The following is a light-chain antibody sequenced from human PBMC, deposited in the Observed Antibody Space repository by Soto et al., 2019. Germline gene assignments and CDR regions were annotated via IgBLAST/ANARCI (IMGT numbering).Light chain of an antibody. J-gene: IGKJ4*02. CDR1: QSINRK. V-gene: IGKV3-15*01. CDR2: DAS. Sequence: EIVMTQSPVTLSVSPGERATLSCRASQSINRKVAWYQQKPGQAPRLLISDASIRATGIPARFSGSGSGTEFTLTISSLQSEDVAVYYCKQYASWSPFTFGGGTKVEIK. CDR3: KQYASWSPFT.